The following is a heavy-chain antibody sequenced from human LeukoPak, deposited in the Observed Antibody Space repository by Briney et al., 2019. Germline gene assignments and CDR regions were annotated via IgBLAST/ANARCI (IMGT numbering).Heavy chain of an antibody. CDR1: GGSINRSSYY. J-gene: IGHJ5*02. D-gene: IGHD3-22*01. Sequence: SETLSLTCTVSGGSINRSSYYWGWIRQSPGKGLEWIGSIYYSGSTYYNLSLKSRVTMTVDTSKNQFSLKLSSVTAADTAVYYCARGDSSGYYYGWFDPWGQGTLVTVSS. CDR3: ARGDSSGYYYGWFDP. V-gene: IGHV4-39*07. CDR2: IYYSGST.